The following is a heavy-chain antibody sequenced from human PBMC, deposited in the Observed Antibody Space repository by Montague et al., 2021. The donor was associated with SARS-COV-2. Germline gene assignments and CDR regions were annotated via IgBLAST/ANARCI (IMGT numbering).Heavy chain of an antibody. D-gene: IGHD6-13*01. Sequence: SETLSLTCSVSGGSISGYFWSWIRQPAGKGLEWIGRIYPSGGIFDSGRTNYHPSLKSRVTVSIDTSRNQFSLSLNSVTAADTSAYYCARLPLVSSWSRAAGYYYYGMDVWGQGTTVTVSS. CDR3: ARLPLVSSWSRAAGYYYYGMDV. CDR2: IYPSGGIFDSGRT. CDR1: GGSISGYF. J-gene: IGHJ6*02. V-gene: IGHV4-4*07.